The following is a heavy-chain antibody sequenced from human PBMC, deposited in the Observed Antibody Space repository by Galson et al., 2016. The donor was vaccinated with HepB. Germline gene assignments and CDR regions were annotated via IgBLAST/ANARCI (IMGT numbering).Heavy chain of an antibody. CDR1: GFNFTNAW. V-gene: IGHV3-15*04. Sequence: SLRLSCAASGFNFTNAWMTWVRQAPRKGLEWVGHIATKTDGGTTDYAAPVKGRFITSRDDSKKTMYLQMNSLKTEDTAVYYCTTKIYDYIWGTYRYFDYWGQGALVTVSS. J-gene: IGHJ4*02. CDR2: IATKTDGGTT. D-gene: IGHD3-16*02. CDR3: TTKIYDYIWGTYRYFDY.